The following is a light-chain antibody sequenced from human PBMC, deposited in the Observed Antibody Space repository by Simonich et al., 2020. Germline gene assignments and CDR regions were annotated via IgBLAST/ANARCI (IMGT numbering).Light chain of an antibody. CDR1: QSVIYSSNNKNY. V-gene: IGKV4-1*01. CDR2: WAS. Sequence: DIVMNKSPDSLDVSLGERATINCKSSQSVIYSSNNKNYLAWYQQKPGQPPKLLIYWASTRESGVPDRFSGSGSGTDFTLPISSLQAEDVAVYYCQQYYSTPYTFGQGTKLEIK. J-gene: IGKJ2*01. CDR3: QQYYSTPYT.